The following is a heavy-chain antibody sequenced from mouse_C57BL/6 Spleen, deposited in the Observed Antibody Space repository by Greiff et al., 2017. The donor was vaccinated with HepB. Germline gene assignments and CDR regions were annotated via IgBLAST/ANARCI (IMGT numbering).Heavy chain of an antibody. V-gene: IGHV1-69*01. Sequence: VQLQQSGAELVMPGASVKLSCKASGYTFTSYWMHWVKQRPGQGLEWIGEIDPSDSYTNYNQKFKGKSTLTVDKSSSTADMQLSSLTSEDSAVYYWARGGYCPDYYAMDYWGQGTSVTDSS. J-gene: IGHJ4*01. CDR1: GYTFTSYW. CDR2: IDPSDSYT. CDR3: ARGGYCPDYYAMDY. D-gene: IGHD2-3*01.